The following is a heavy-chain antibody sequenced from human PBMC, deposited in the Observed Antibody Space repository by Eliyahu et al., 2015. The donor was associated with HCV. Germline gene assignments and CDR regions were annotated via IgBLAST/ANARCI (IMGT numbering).Heavy chain of an antibody. Sequence: EVQLVESGGGLIQPGGSLRLSCAASGXTVSXXYMSWVRQAPGKGLEWVSVIYSGGSTYYADSVKGRFTISRDNSKNTLYLQMNSLRAEDTAVYYCARGYCSSTSCYDLYYYYGMDVWGQGTTVTVSS. CDR3: ARGYCSSTSCYDLYYYYGMDV. D-gene: IGHD2-2*01. CDR1: GXTVSXXY. CDR2: IYSGGST. V-gene: IGHV3-53*01. J-gene: IGHJ6*02.